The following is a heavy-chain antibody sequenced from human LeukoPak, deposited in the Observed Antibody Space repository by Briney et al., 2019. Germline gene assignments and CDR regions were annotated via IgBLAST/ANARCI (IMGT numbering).Heavy chain of an antibody. CDR3: AKTNYYDTTDDKPYTTHFDY. Sequence: GGSLRLSCAASGFTFSDYYMSWIRQAPGKGLEWVSYISSSGSTIYYADSVKGRFTISRDNAKNSLYLQMNSLRAEDTAVYYCAKTNYYDTTDDKPYTTHFDYWGQGALVTVSS. CDR2: ISSSGSTI. CDR1: GFTFSDYY. J-gene: IGHJ4*02. V-gene: IGHV3-11*01. D-gene: IGHD3-22*01.